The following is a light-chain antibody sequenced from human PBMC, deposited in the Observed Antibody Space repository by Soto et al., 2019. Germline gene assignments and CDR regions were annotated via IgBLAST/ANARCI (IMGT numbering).Light chain of an antibody. CDR1: SSDVGGYNY. V-gene: IGLV2-14*01. Sequence: QSALTQPASVSGSPGQSIAISCTGTSSDVGGYNYVSWYQQHPGKAPKLMIYAVSNRPSGVSNRFSGSKSGNTASLTISGLQAEDEADYYCSSYANSGSRLFGGGTQLTVL. CDR3: SSYANSGSRL. J-gene: IGLJ7*01. CDR2: AVS.